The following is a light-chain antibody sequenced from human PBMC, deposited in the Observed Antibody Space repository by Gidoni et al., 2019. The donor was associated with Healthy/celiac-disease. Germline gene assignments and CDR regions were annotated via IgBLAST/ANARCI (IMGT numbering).Light chain of an antibody. CDR3: QQYYSRGYT. CDR2: WAS. V-gene: IGKV4-1*01. CDR1: QSVLYSSNNKNY. Sequence: DIVMTQSPDSLAVSLGERATINCKSSQSVLYSSNNKNYLAWYQQQPGQPPKLLIYWASTRESGVPDRFSGSGSGTDFTLTISSLQAEDVAVYYCQQYYSRGYTFGQGTKLEIK. J-gene: IGKJ2*01.